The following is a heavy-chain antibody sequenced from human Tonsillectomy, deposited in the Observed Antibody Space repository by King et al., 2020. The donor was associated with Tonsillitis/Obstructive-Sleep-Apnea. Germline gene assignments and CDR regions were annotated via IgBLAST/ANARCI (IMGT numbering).Heavy chain of an antibody. CDR3: ARGYRYSTGWYNFDY. CDR2: IYSGGST. J-gene: IGHJ4*02. CDR1: GFTVSNNY. V-gene: IGHV3-66*01. Sequence: DVQLVESGGGLVQPGGSLRLSCAASGFTVSNNYMNWVRQAPGKGLEWVSVIYSGGSTYYTDSVKDRFTISRDNSKNTLYLQMNTLRAEDTALYYCARGYRYSTGWYNFDYWGQGTLVTVSS. D-gene: IGHD6-19*01.